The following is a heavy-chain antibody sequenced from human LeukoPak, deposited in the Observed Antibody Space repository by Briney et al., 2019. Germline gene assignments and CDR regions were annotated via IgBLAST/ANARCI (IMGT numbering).Heavy chain of an antibody. J-gene: IGHJ4*02. CDR1: GRTISRYA. D-gene: IGHD3-22*01. CDR3: ARVSNEYYYDSSGYYTDY. CDR2: IIPISGTA. Sequence: SVKVSCKASGRTISRYAISWVRQAPGQGLELMGRIIPISGTANYAQKFQGRVTITTDESTSTAYMELSSLRSKDTAVYYCARVSNEYYYDSSGYYTDYWGQGTLVTVSS. V-gene: IGHV1-69*05.